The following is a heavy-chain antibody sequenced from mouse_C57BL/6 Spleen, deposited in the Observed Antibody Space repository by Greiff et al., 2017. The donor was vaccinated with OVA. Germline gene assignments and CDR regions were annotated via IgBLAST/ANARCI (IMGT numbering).Heavy chain of an antibody. D-gene: IGHD1-1*01. CDR1: GYTFTSYW. V-gene: IGHV1-50*01. CDR3: ARRITTVDYFDY. CDR2: IDPSDSYT. Sequence: QVHVKQPGAELVKPGASVKLSCKASGYTFTSYWMQWVKQRPGQGLEWIGEIDPSDSYTNYNQKFKGKATLTVDTSSSTAYMQLSSLTSEDSAVYYCARRITTVDYFDYWGQGTTLTVSS. J-gene: IGHJ2*01.